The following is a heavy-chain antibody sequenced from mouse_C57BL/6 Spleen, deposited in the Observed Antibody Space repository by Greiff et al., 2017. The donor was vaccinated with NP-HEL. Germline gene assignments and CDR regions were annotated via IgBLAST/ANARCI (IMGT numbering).Heavy chain of an antibody. V-gene: IGHV1-15*01. CDR1: GYTFTDYE. CDR3: TRSYGYFDY. J-gene: IGHJ2*01. CDR2: IDPETGGT. Sequence: QVQLQQSGAELVRPGASVPLSCKASGYTFTDYEMHWVKQTPVHGLEWIGAIDPETGGTAYNQKFKGKAILTADKSSSTAYMELRSLTSEDSAVYYCTRSYGYFDYWGQGTTLTVSS. D-gene: IGHD1-1*02.